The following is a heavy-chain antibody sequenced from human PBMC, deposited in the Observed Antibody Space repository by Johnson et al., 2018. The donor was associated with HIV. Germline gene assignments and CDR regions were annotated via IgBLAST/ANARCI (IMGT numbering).Heavy chain of an antibody. Sequence: VQLVESGGGVVQPGRSLRLSCAASGFTFSSYALHWVRQAPGKGLEWVTVISYDGSNEYYADSVKGRFTISRDNSKNTLYLQMSSLRTEDTAVYYCARVLGARGPGAFDIWGQGTMVTVSS. J-gene: IGHJ3*02. CDR2: ISYDGSNE. CDR1: GFTFSSYA. V-gene: IGHV3-30*04. CDR3: ARVLGARGPGAFDI.